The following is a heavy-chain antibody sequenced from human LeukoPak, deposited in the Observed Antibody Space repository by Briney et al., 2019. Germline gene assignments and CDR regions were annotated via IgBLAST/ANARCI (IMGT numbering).Heavy chain of an antibody. D-gene: IGHD3-22*01. V-gene: IGHV3-7*01. Sequence: GGSLRLSCVASGFTFSSYWMSWVRQAPGKGLEWVANIKEGGSEKYYVDSAKGRFTISRDNAKNSLYLQMNSLRAEDTAVYYCAKSSSSYYDTSGYLDYWGQGTLVTVSS. CDR2: IKEGGSEK. CDR3: AKSSSSYYDTSGYLDY. J-gene: IGHJ4*02. CDR1: GFTFSSYW.